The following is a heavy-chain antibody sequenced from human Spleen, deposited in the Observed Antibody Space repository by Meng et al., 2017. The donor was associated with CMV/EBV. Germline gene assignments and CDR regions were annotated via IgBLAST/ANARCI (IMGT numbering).Heavy chain of an antibody. J-gene: IGHJ6*02. CDR3: ARGQPKIGVVPASKGRRGYGLDV. V-gene: IGHV4-34*01. CDR1: GGSSNNYY. Sequence: SETLSLTCGIYGGSSNNYYWIWIRQPPGEGLEWIGEINHSGNTNYNPSLASRVTISVDTSKSQSSLNLNSVTAADTAVYYCARGQPKIGVVPASKGRRGYGLDVWGQGTTVTVSS. D-gene: IGHD2-21*01. CDR2: INHSGNT.